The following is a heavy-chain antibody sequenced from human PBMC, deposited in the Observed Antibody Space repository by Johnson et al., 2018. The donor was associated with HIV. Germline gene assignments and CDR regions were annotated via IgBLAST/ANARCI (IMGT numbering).Heavy chain of an antibody. CDR1: GFTFSNAW. V-gene: IGHV3-15*01. D-gene: IGHD4-23*01. Sequence: VQLVESGGGLVKPGGSLRLSCAASGFTFSNAWMSWVRQAPGKGLEWVGRIKSKTDGGTTDYAAPVKGSFTISRDDSKTTVYLQMNSLRAEDTAVYYCAGGRGWVTLNAFDIWGQGTMVTVSS. CDR2: IKSKTDGGTT. CDR3: AGGRGWVTLNAFDI. J-gene: IGHJ3*02.